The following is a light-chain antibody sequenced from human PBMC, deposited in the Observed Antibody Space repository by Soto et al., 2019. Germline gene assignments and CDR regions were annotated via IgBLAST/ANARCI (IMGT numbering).Light chain of an antibody. CDR1: QSISSDS. V-gene: IGKV3-20*01. Sequence: DIVLTQSPGTLSLSPGERATLSCRASQSISSDSLGWFQQKPGQPPRLLIYATSIRATGIPDRFSGSGSGTDFTLTISRLEPDDFAVYFCQHNTFGQGTKLEI. CDR3: QHNT. J-gene: IGKJ2*01. CDR2: ATS.